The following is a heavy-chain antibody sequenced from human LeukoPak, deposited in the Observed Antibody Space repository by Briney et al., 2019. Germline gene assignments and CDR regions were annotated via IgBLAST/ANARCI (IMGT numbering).Heavy chain of an antibody. D-gene: IGHD2-21*02. Sequence: VKVSCRASGYTFTGYYMHWVRQAPGQGLEWMGWINPNSGGTNYAQKFQGRVTMTRDTSISTAYMELSSLRSDDTAVYYCARARTYCGGDCSYFDFWGQGTLVTVSS. CDR2: INPNSGGT. J-gene: IGHJ4*02. V-gene: IGHV1-2*02. CDR3: ARARTYCGGDCSYFDF. CDR1: GYTFTGYY.